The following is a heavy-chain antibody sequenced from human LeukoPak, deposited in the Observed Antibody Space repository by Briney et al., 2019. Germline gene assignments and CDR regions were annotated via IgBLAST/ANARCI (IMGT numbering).Heavy chain of an antibody. D-gene: IGHD3-10*01. CDR1: GFTFSDYY. V-gene: IGHV3-11*01. Sequence: SGGSLRLSCAASGFTFSDYYMSWIRQAPGKGLEWVSYISSSGTTIYCADSVKGRFTISRDNAKNSLYLQMNSLRAEDTAVYYCARSGSLYGSGSYPIDYWGQGTLVTVSS. J-gene: IGHJ4*02. CDR3: ARSGSLYGSGSYPIDY. CDR2: ISSSGTTI.